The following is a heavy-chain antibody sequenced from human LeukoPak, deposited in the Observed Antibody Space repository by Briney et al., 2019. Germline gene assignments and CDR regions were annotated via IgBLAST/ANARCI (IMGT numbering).Heavy chain of an antibody. CDR1: GFTVSNNY. CDR3: ARDLFTVTTSRDC. D-gene: IGHD4-17*01. CDR2: INSLGTSS. J-gene: IGHJ4*02. V-gene: IGHV3-74*01. Sequence: QPGGSLRLSCAASGFTVSNNYINWVRQAPGKGLVWVARINSLGTSSDYADSVKGRFTVSRDNDKNTLYLQMNSLKVDDTAVYYCARDLFTVTTSRDCWGQGTLVTVSS.